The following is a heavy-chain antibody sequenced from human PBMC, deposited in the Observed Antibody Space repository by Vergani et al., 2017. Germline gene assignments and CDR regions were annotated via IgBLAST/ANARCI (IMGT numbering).Heavy chain of an antibody. Sequence: EVQLVESGGGLVQPGRSLRLSCAASGFTFDDYAMNWVRQAPGKGLEWVSGISWNSGSIGYADSVKGRFTISRDNAKNSLYLQMNSLRAEDTALYYCAKDMEGTAVAGFDYWGQGTLVTVSS. J-gene: IGHJ4*02. V-gene: IGHV3-9*01. CDR1: GFTFDDYA. D-gene: IGHD6-19*01. CDR3: AKDMEGTAVAGFDY. CDR2: ISWNSGSI.